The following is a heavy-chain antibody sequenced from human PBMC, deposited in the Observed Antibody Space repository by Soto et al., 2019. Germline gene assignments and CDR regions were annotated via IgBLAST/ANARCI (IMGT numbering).Heavy chain of an antibody. CDR2: IDPKDGDT. J-gene: IGHJ4*02. CDR1: GYTFTGYY. Sequence: GASVKVSCKASGYTFTGYYMHWVRQAPGQGLEWMGCIDPKDGDTIYAQKFQGRVTMTEDTSTDTAYMELSSLRSEDTAVYYCATAGHDYFDYWGQGTLVTVSS. V-gene: IGHV1-24*01. CDR3: ATAGHDYFDY.